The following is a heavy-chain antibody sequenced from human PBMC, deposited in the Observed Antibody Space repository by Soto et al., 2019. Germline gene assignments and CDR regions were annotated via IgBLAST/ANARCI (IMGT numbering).Heavy chain of an antibody. J-gene: IGHJ6*02. D-gene: IGHD4-17*01. CDR3: ARPTVTRPYYYFYCGMDV. CDR2: IIPIFGTA. Sequence: SVKVSCKASGGTFSSYAISWVRQAPVQGLEWMGGIIPIFGTANYAQKFQGRVTITADESTSTAYMELSSLRSEDTAGYYCARPTVTRPYYYFYCGMDVWGPETTVTASS. V-gene: IGHV1-69*13. CDR1: GGTFSSYA.